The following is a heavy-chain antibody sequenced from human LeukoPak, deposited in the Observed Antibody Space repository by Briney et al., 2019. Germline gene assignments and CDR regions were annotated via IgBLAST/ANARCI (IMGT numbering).Heavy chain of an antibody. V-gene: IGHV1-18*04. CDR2: ISAYNGNT. CDR3: ARDREYSSAWFDP. D-gene: IGHD6-19*01. Sequence: GASVKVSCKASGYTFTGYYMHWVRQAPGQGLEWMGWISAYNGNTNYAQKLQGRVTMTTDTSTSTAYMELRSLRSDDTAVYYCARDREYSSAWFDPWGQGTLVTVSS. CDR1: GYTFTGYY. J-gene: IGHJ5*02.